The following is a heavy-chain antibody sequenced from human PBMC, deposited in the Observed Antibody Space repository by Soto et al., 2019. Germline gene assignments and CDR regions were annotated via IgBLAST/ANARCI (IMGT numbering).Heavy chain of an antibody. Sequence: ASVKVSCKASGGTFSSYAISWVRQAPGQGLEWMGWINAGNGNTKYSQKFQGRVTITRDTSASTAYMELSSLRSEDTAVYYCARAQYCSSTSCYYWFDPWGQGTLVTVSS. J-gene: IGHJ5*02. D-gene: IGHD2-2*01. CDR2: INAGNGNT. V-gene: IGHV1-3*01. CDR3: ARAQYCSSTSCYYWFDP. CDR1: GGTFSSYA.